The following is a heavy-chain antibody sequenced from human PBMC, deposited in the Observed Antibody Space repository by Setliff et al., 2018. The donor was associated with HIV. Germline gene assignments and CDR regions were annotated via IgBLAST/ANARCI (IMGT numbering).Heavy chain of an antibody. D-gene: IGHD3-10*01. V-gene: IGHV1-69*13. CDR1: GGTFSSYA. J-gene: IGHJ3*01. CDR2: IIPILGTA. CDR3: ARETAPAHYYGSGSYRLHAFDV. Sequence: SVKVSCKASGGTFSSYAISWVRQAPGQGLEWMGGIIPILGTANYAQKFQGRVTITADESTNTAYMELSSLRSGDTAVYYCARETAPAHYYGSGSYRLHAFDVWGQGTMVTVSS.